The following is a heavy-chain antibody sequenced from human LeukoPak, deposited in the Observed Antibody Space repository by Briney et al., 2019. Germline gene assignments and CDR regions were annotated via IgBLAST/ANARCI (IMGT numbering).Heavy chain of an antibody. CDR2: INPNSGGT. V-gene: IGHV1-2*06. CDR1: GYTITDYF. CDR3: ARIWLKKGGYCSGGYCYFDY. D-gene: IGHD2-15*01. Sequence: ASVKVSCKASGYTITDYFIHWVRQAPGQGLEWMGRINPNSGGTNYAQKFQDRVTMTRDTSINTAYMELSRLRSDDTAVYYCARIWLKKGGYCSGGYCYFDYWGQGTLVTVSS. J-gene: IGHJ4*02.